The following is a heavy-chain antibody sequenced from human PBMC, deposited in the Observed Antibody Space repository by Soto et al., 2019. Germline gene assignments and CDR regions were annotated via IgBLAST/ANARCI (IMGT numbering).Heavy chain of an antibody. D-gene: IGHD4-17*01. V-gene: IGHV1-18*01. CDR2: ISAYNGNT. Sequence: ASVKVSCKASGYTFTSYGISWVRQAPGQGLEWMGWISAYNGNTNYAQKLQGRVTMTTDTSTSTAYMELRSLRSDDTAVYYCALTLTGDYADYYYYYMDVWGKGTPVTVSS. CDR1: GYTFTSYG. CDR3: ALTLTGDYADYYYYYMDV. J-gene: IGHJ6*03.